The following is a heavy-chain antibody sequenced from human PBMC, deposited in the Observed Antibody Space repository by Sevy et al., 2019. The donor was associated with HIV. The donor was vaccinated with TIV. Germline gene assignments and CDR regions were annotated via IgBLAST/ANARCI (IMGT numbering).Heavy chain of an antibody. CDR2: IIPIFGTA. CDR3: ARCLHTKRSFDY. Sequence: ASVKVSCKASGGTFSSYAISWVRQAPGQGLEWMGGIIPIFGTANYAQKFQGRVTITADKSTSTAYMELSSLRSEDTAVYYCARCLHTKRSFDYWGQGTLVTASS. J-gene: IGHJ4*02. V-gene: IGHV1-69*06. D-gene: IGHD1-1*01. CDR1: GGTFSSYA.